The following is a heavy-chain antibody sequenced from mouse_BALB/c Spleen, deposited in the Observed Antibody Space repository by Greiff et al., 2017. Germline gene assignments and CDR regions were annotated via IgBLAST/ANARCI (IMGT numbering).Heavy chain of an antibody. CDR1: GYSFTSYW. CDR2: IDPSDSET. J-gene: IGHJ3*01. D-gene: IGHD2-1*01. V-gene: IGHV1S127*01. CDR3: ARGGGGNSPLAY. Sequence: VQLQQSGPQLVRPGASVKISCKASGYSFTSYWMHWVKQRPGQGLEWIGMIDPSDSETRLNQKFKDKATLTVDKSSSTAYMQLSSPTSEDSAVYYCARGGGGNSPLAYGAQGTRVTVAA.